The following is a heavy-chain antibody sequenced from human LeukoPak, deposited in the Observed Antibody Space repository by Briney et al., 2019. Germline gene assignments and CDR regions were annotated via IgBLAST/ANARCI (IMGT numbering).Heavy chain of an antibody. Sequence: GESPKISCKGSGYSFTSYWIGWVRQMPGKGPEWMGIIYPGDSDTRYSPSFQGQVTISADKSISTAYLQWSSLKASDTAMYYCARQPGAARLPPDYWGQGTLVTVSS. V-gene: IGHV5-51*01. CDR1: GYSFTSYW. CDR3: ARQPGAARLPPDY. D-gene: IGHD6-6*01. J-gene: IGHJ4*02. CDR2: IYPGDSDT.